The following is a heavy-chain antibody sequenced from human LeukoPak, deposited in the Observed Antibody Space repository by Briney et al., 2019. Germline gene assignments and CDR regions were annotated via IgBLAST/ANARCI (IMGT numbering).Heavy chain of an antibody. J-gene: IGHJ5*02. CDR1: GGSIKSNDYY. V-gene: IGHV4-39*07. CDR2: IYYSGNT. Sequence: SETLSLTCTVSGGSIKSNDYYWGWVRQPPGKGLEWIGTIYYSGNTYYNPSLKSRVTISVDTSKNQFSLKLSSVTAADTAVYYCARQTTVVTMAENWFDPWGQGTLVTVSS. D-gene: IGHD4-23*01. CDR3: ARQTTVVTMAENWFDP.